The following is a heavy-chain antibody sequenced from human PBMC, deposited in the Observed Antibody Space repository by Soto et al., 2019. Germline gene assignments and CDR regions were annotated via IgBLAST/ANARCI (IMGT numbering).Heavy chain of an antibody. J-gene: IGHJ4*02. D-gene: IGHD1-7*01. CDR3: ARDTLELLYYFDY. Sequence: EVQLVESGGGLVQPGGSLRLSCAASGFTFSNYWMHWVRQAPGKGLVWVSRINSDGSGASYADSVKGRFTISRDNAKNTLYLQMNSLRAEDTAVYYCARDTLELLYYFDYWGQGTLVTVSS. CDR1: GFTFSNYW. V-gene: IGHV3-74*01. CDR2: INSDGSGA.